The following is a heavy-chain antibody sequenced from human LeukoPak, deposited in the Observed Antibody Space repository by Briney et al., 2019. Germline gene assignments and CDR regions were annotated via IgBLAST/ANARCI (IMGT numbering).Heavy chain of an antibody. CDR3: ARVRKGYDYVWGSRDYYLDY. V-gene: IGHV3-7*01. CDR1: GFTFSNYW. D-gene: IGHD3-16*01. CDR2: IEQDGSEK. J-gene: IGHJ4*02. Sequence: QPGGSLRLSCVASGFTFSNYWMTWVRQAPGKGLEWVANIEQDGSEKYSVDSVKGRFTISRDNAKNSLYLQMNSLRGEDTAVYYCARVRKGYDYVWGSRDYYLDYWGQGTLVTVSS.